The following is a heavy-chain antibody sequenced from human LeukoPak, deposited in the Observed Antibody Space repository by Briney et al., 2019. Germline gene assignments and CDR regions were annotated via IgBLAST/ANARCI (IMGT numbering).Heavy chain of an antibody. V-gene: IGHV3-21*03. J-gene: IGHJ4*02. CDR2: IFSSSTYI. CDR3: ARDFYDGFALDY. D-gene: IGHD2/OR15-2a*01. CDR1: GFAFNTYS. Sequence: GGSLRLSCAASGFAFNTYSMNWVRQAPGKGLEWVSFIFSSSTYIYYADSVKGRFTISRDNARNSLYLQMDNLRAEDTGVYYCARDFYDGFALDYWGQGTLVTVSS.